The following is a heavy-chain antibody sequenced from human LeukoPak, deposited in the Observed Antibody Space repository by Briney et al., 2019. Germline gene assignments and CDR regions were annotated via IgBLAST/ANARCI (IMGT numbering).Heavy chain of an antibody. J-gene: IGHJ6*03. CDR1: GYTFTSYG. CDR3: ARVLSKNIVVVIAIHYYYYMDV. Sequence: GASVKVSCKASGYTFTSYGISWVRQAPGQGLEWMGLISAYNGSRNYAQEVQGRVTMTTDTSTSTAYLELRSLRSDDTAVYYCARVLSKNIVVVIAIHYYYYMDVWGKGTTVTVSS. CDR2: ISAYNGSR. V-gene: IGHV1-18*01. D-gene: IGHD2-21*01.